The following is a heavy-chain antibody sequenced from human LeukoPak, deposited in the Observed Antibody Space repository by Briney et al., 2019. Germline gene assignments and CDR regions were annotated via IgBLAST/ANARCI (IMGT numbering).Heavy chain of an antibody. Sequence: GESLKISCKGSGYSFTSYWIGWVRQMPGKGLEWMGRIDPSDSYTNYSPSFQGHVTISADKSISTAYLQWSSLKASDTAMYYCARGLDSSGYYDDYWGQGTLVTVSS. D-gene: IGHD3-22*01. V-gene: IGHV5-10-1*01. CDR1: GYSFTSYW. CDR3: ARGLDSSGYYDDY. CDR2: IDPSDSYT. J-gene: IGHJ4*02.